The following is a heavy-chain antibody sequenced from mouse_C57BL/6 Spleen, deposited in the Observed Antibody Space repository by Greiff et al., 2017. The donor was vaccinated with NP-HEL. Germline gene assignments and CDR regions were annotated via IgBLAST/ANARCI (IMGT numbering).Heavy chain of an antibody. CDR1: GYTFTSYW. Sequence: QVQLKQPGAELVKPGASVKMSCKASGYTFTSYWITWVKQRPGQGLEWIGDLYPGSGSTNYNEKFKSKATLTVDTSSSTAYMQLSSLTSEDSAVYYCARSIYYGNYAYAMDYWGQGTSVTVSS. J-gene: IGHJ4*01. CDR2: LYPGSGST. V-gene: IGHV1-55*01. D-gene: IGHD2-1*01. CDR3: ARSIYYGNYAYAMDY.